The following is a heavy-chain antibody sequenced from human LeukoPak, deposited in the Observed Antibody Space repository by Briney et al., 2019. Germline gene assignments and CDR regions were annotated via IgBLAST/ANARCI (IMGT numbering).Heavy chain of an antibody. CDR1: GGPFSGYS. J-gene: IGHJ3*01. Sequence: PSETLSLTCAVNGGPFSGYSWSWIRQPPGKGLEWIGEVDYSGTTNFNPSLKSRLTISRDTSKKQFSLKVRSVTAADTALYYCARILGTELIRGPLATAGRPRAFDLWGQGTMVTVSS. CDR2: VDYSGTT. D-gene: IGHD6-25*01. CDR3: ARILGTELIRGPLATAGRPRAFDL. V-gene: IGHV4-34*01.